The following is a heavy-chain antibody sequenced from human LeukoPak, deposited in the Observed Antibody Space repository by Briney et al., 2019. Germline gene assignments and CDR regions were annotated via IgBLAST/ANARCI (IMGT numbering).Heavy chain of an antibody. D-gene: IGHD2-2*01. J-gene: IGHJ6*03. Sequence: PSGTLSLTCAVSGGSISSSNWWSWVRQPPGKGLEWIGEIYHSGSTNYNPSLKSRVTISVDKSKNQFSLKLSSVTAADTAVYYCARASADGDWRYYMDVWGKGTTVTISS. CDR3: ARASADGDWRYYMDV. CDR1: GGSISSSNW. CDR2: IYHSGST. V-gene: IGHV4-4*02.